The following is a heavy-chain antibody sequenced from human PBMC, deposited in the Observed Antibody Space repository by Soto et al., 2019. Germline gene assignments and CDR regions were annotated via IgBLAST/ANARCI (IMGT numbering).Heavy chain of an antibody. D-gene: IGHD1-1*01. V-gene: IGHV1-69*02. CDR1: GGTFSSYT. CDR3: ARSAKGHWIDLEI. Sequence: QVQLVQSGAGVKKPWSSVTVSCTASGGTFSSYTISLVRRAPGRGLEWMGRIIRIIGIAHYAQKFKGRVTITEDKLTGTAYMELSSLSAEDTAVYYGARSAKGHWIDLEIWGQGTMVPVS. J-gene: IGHJ3*02. CDR2: IIRIIGIA.